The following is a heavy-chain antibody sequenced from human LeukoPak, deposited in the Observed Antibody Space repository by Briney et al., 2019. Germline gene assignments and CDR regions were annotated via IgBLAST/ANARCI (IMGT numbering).Heavy chain of an antibody. Sequence: GRSLRLSCAASGFTFSSYAMHWVRQAPGKGLEWVAVISYDGSNKYYADSVKGRFTISRDNSKNTLYLQMNSLRAEDTAVYYCARDSRSSWYGEDFDYWGQGTLATVSS. CDR2: ISYDGSNK. J-gene: IGHJ4*02. V-gene: IGHV3-30*04. CDR1: GFTFSSYA. D-gene: IGHD6-13*01. CDR3: ARDSRSSWYGEDFDY.